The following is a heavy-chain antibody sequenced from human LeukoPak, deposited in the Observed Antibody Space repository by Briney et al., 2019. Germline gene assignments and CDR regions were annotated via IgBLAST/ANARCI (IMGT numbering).Heavy chain of an antibody. CDR2: INPNSGGT. CDR1: GYTFTGYY. CDR3: ARDLGRQPDAFDI. Sequence: ASVKVSCKASGYTFTGYYMHWVRQAPGQGLEWMGRINPNSGGTNYAQKFQGRVTMTRDTSISTAYMELSRLRSDDTAVYYCARDLGRQPDAFDIWGQGTMVTVSP. J-gene: IGHJ3*02. D-gene: IGHD1-1*01. V-gene: IGHV1-2*06.